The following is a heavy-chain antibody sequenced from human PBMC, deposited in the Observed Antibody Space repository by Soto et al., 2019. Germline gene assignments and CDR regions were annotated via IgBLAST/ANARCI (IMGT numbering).Heavy chain of an antibody. CDR3: ARGSSNWAYYFDF. CDR2: ITSSGTTV. CDR1: GFTFSSYS. V-gene: IGHV3-48*02. Sequence: EVHLVESGGGLVQPGWSLRLSCAASGFTFSSYSLNLVRQAPVKGLEWVSYITSSGTTVYYADSVRGRFTISRDNAKNSLYLQMNSLRDDDTAVYYCARGSSNWAYYFDFWGQGTLVTVSS. D-gene: IGHD6-13*01. J-gene: IGHJ4*02.